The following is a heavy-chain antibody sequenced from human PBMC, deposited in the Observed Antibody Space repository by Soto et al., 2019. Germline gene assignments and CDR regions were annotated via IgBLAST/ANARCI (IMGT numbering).Heavy chain of an antibody. V-gene: IGHV3-23*01. J-gene: IGHJ4*02. D-gene: IGHD3-10*01. CDR1: GFTFSSHS. Sequence: EVQLLESGGGLVQPGGSLRLSCVVSGFTFSSHSMSWVRQAPGKGLEWVSSISTSGSGTYHADSVKGRFAISRDNSKNTLFLQMNSLRAEDTAEYYRARGSSELGYWGQGTLVTVSS. CDR2: ISTSGSGT. CDR3: ARGSSELGY.